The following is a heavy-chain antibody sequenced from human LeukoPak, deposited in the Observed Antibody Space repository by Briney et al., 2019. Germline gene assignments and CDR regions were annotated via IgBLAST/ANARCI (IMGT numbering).Heavy chain of an antibody. V-gene: IGHV3-23*01. CDR3: ANSGSYGDI. Sequence: GGSLRLSCAASAFTFSSYAMTWVRQPPGKGLEWVSTVSYAGSSTYYADSVKGRFTISRDNSKNTLYLQMNSLRAEDTAVYYCANSGSYGDIWGQGTMVTVSS. J-gene: IGHJ3*02. CDR2: VSYAGSST. D-gene: IGHD1-26*01. CDR1: AFTFSSYA.